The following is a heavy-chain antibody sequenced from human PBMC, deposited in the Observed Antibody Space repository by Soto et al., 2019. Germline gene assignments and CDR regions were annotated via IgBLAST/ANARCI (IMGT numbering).Heavy chain of an antibody. J-gene: IGHJ5*02. CDR1: GFTFRSFT. CDR2: ISSNSAYI. Sequence: RLSWAASGFTFRSFTMNWVRQAPGKGLEWVSTISSNSAYIYYTDALRGRFTISRDNAKNSLHLQMNSLRAEDTAVYYCTRDASRDSSARGWFDPWGPGTLVTVSS. D-gene: IGHD6-13*01. CDR3: TRDASRDSSARGWFDP. V-gene: IGHV3-21*01.